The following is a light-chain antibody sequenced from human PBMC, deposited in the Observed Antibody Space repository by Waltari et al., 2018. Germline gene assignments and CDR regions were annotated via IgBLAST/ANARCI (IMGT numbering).Light chain of an antibody. J-gene: IGKJ2*01. CDR3: QQSYNAPYT. CDR2: VAS. V-gene: IGKV1-39*01. CDR1: QSISNY. Sequence: DIQMTQSPSSLPASVGDRVTITCRSSQSISNYLNWYQHKPGEAPKLLVYVASNLQRRVPSRFSGSGSETDFTLTISSLQLEDFATYYCQQSYNAPYTFGQGTNVEIK.